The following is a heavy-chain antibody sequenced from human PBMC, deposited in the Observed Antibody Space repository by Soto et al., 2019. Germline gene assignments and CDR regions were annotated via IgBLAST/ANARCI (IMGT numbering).Heavy chain of an antibody. CDR1: GGSISSYY. Sequence: QVQLQESGPGLVKPSETLSLTCTVSGGSISSYYWSWIRQPPGKGLEWIGFIFYSGSTRYNPSLKGRVTISIDTSEYQFSLKLNTVTAADTAVYYCASMIGDPVLSFDSWGQGTLVAVSS. D-gene: IGHD3-10*02. V-gene: IGHV4-59*01. CDR2: IFYSGST. CDR3: ASMIGDPVLSFDS. J-gene: IGHJ5*01.